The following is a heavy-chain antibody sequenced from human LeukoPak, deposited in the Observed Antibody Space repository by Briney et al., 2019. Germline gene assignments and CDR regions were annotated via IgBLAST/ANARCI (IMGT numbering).Heavy chain of an antibody. J-gene: IGHJ4*02. V-gene: IGHV3-53*01. CDR2: IYSGGST. D-gene: IGHD3-22*01. CDR1: GFTVSSNY. CDR3: ARGDSSGFYPRYFDY. Sequence: GGSLRLSCAASGFTVSSNYMSWVRQAPGKGLEWVSVIYSGGSTYYADSVKGRFTISRDNAKNTLYLQMNSLRAEDTAVYYCARGDSSGFYPRYFDYWGQGTLVTVSS.